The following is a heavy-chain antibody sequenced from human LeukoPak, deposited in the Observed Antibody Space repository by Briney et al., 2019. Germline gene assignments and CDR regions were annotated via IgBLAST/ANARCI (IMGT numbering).Heavy chain of an antibody. Sequence: PGGSLRLSCAASGFTFSSYSMNWVRQAPGKGLEWVSSISSSSSYIYYADSVKGRFTISRDNAKNSLYLQMNSLRAEDTAVYYCARVGGTMCSGGSCYSGYGMDVWGKGTTVTVSS. CDR1: GFTFSSYS. CDR2: ISSSSSYI. D-gene: IGHD2-15*01. CDR3: ARVGGTMCSGGSCYSGYGMDV. V-gene: IGHV3-21*01. J-gene: IGHJ6*04.